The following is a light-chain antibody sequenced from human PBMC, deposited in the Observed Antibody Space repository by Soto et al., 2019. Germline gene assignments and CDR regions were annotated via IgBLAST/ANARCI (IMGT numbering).Light chain of an antibody. V-gene: IGLV1-44*01. CDR1: SSHIGSNT. J-gene: IGLJ1*01. CDR3: AAWDDSLNGRYV. CDR2: SNN. Sequence: QSVLTQPPSASGTPGQRVTISCSGISSHIGSNTVNWYQQLPGTAPKLLIYSNNQRPSGVPDRFSGSKSGTSASLAISGLQSEDEADYYCAAWDDSLNGRYVFGPGTKVTVL.